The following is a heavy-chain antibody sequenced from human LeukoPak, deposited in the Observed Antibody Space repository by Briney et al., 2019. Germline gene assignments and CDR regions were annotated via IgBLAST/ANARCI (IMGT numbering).Heavy chain of an antibody. J-gene: IGHJ4*02. V-gene: IGHV3-23*01. CDR2: ISGTAENT. CDR3: ANRRGGF. Sequence: GSLRLSCAASGFIFSSYPMSWVRQAPGKGLEWVSAISGTAENTYYADSVKGRFSISRDNSRNTVHLQMNNLRPEDTAVYYCANRRGGFWGQGTLVTVSS. D-gene: IGHD3-10*01. CDR1: GFIFSSYP.